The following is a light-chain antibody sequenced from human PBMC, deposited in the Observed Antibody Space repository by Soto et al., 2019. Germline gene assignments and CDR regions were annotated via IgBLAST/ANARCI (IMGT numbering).Light chain of an antibody. CDR3: QQYFRLRT. J-gene: IGKJ1*01. Sequence: AIRMTQSPSSLSASTGDSVTITCRASQYISTYLAWYQQKPGEAPNLLIYAASTLQSGVPSRFSGSGSGTDFTLTISDLHSEDFGTSYCQQYFRLRTFGPGTKVEVK. CDR2: AAS. V-gene: IGKV1-8*01. CDR1: QYISTY.